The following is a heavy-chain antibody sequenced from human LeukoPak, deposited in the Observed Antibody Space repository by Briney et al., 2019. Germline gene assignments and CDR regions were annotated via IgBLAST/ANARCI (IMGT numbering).Heavy chain of an antibody. CDR2: IKEDGSEK. J-gene: IGHJ5*02. V-gene: IGHV3-7*04. D-gene: IGHD3-3*01. CDR1: GFTFSSYW. CDR3: ARGGDVLRFLEWSGNNWFDP. Sequence: GGSLRLSCAASGFTFSSYWMSWVRQAPGKGLEWVANIKEDGSEKYYVDSVKGRFTISRDNDKNSLYLQMNSLRAEDTAVYYCARGGDVLRFLEWSGNNWFDPWGQGTLVTVSA.